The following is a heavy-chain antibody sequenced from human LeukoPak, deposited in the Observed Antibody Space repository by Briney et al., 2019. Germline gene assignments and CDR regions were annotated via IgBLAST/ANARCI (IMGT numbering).Heavy chain of an antibody. J-gene: IGHJ4*02. Sequence: SETLSLTCAVSGGSISSSNWWSWVRQPPGKGLEWIGEIYHSGSTNYNPSLKSRVTISVDKSKNQFSLKLSSVTAADTAVYYCARVAHLYDSSGYDYWGQGTLVTVSS. V-gene: IGHV4-4*02. D-gene: IGHD3-22*01. CDR1: GGSISSSNW. CDR3: ARVAHLYDSSGYDY. CDR2: IYHSGST.